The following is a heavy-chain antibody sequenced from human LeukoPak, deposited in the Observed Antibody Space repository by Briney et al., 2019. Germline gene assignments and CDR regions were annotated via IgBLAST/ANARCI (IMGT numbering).Heavy chain of an antibody. J-gene: IGHJ1*01. V-gene: IGHV3-7*01. CDR3: ARAPVGATTLGYFQH. CDR2: IKQDGSET. CDR1: GFTFSNYW. D-gene: IGHD1-26*01. Sequence: GGSLRLSCVASGFTFSNYWMSWVRQAPGKGLEWVVNIKQDGSETYSVDSVKGRFTISRDNAKNSLYLQMNSLRAEDTAVYYCARAPVGATTLGYFQHWGQGTLVTVSS.